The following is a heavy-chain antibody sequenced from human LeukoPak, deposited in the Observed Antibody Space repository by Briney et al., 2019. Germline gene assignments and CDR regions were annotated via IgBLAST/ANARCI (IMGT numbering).Heavy chain of an antibody. V-gene: IGHV3-21*01. CDR1: GFTFSSYS. CDR2: ISSSGSYI. CDR3: ARGPNSNWSGLDF. J-gene: IGHJ4*02. D-gene: IGHD6-6*01. Sequence: GGSLRLSCAASGFTFSSYSMNWVRQAPGKGLEWVSLISSSGSYIYYADSVKGRFTISRDNAKNTLYLQVNNLRAEDTAVYYCARGPNSNWSGLDFWGQGTLLTVSS.